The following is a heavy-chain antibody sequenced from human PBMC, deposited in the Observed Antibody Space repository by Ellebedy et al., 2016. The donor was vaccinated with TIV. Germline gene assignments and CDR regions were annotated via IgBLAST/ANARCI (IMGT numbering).Heavy chain of an antibody. Sequence: GESLKISCQGSGYIFTSYWIGWVRQMPGKGLEWMTIIHPGDSDTRYSPSFQGQVTISADKSNSIMYLQWSSLKASDSAMYYCARRGYDWYFDLWGRGTLVTVSS. D-gene: IGHD5-18*01. V-gene: IGHV5-51*01. J-gene: IGHJ2*01. CDR2: IHPGDSDT. CDR1: GYIFTSYW. CDR3: ARRGYDWYFDL.